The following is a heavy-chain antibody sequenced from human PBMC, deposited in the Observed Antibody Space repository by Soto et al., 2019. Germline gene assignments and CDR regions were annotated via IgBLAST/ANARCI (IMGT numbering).Heavy chain of an antibody. CDR2: IIADNGNT. V-gene: IGHV1-18*01. D-gene: IGHD1-26*01. CDR3: ATDRGSYALDY. CDR1: GYTFTSYG. J-gene: IGHJ4*02. Sequence: QVQLVQSGAEVKKPGASVKVSCKASGYTFTSYGICWVRQAPGQGLEWMGWIIADNGNTNYAQKLQGRDTMTTDTSTSTADMELRSLRSDDTAVYYCATDRGSYALDYWGQGTLVTVSS.